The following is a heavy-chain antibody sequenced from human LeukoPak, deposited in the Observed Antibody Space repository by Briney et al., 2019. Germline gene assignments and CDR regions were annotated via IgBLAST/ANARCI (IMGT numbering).Heavy chain of an antibody. CDR2: IRHDGNAK. J-gene: IGHJ4*02. CDR3: ATSHDSAGND. Sequence: RPGASLRLSCAASGFTFSDFWMSWVRQPPGKGLGWVANIRHDGNAKNYVPSVRGRFTISRDNAKNSLYLQMNSLTVEDTAVYYCATSHDSAGNDWGQGTTVTVSS. D-gene: IGHD2-15*01. CDR1: GFTFSDFW. V-gene: IGHV3-7*01.